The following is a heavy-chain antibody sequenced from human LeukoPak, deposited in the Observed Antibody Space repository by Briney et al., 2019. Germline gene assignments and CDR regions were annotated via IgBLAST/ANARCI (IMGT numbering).Heavy chain of an antibody. J-gene: IGHJ4*02. D-gene: IGHD3-22*01. V-gene: IGHV3-23*01. Sequence: PGGSLRLSCEAPGFTFSSYAVSCVRQAPGKGLGWVSPISGSGGSTYYADSVKGQFTISRDNSKNTLYLQMNSLRAEDTAVYYCAKDGHYYDSSGYYYFDYWGQGTLVTVSS. CDR3: AKDGHYYDSSGYYYFDY. CDR1: GFTFSSYA. CDR2: ISGSGGST.